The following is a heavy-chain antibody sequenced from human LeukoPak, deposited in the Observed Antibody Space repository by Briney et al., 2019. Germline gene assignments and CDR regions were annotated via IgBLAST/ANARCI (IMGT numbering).Heavy chain of an antibody. CDR3: ARRGYCSGGSCRSRAFDI. CDR2: IYHSGST. J-gene: IGHJ3*02. V-gene: IGHV4-39*07. D-gene: IGHD2-15*01. Sequence: SETLSLTCTVSGGSISSITYYWGWIRQPPGKGLEWIGSIYHSGSTYYNPSLKSRVTISVDTSKNQFSLKLSSVTAADTAVYYCARRGYCSGGSCRSRAFDIWGQGTMVTVSS. CDR1: GGSISSITYY.